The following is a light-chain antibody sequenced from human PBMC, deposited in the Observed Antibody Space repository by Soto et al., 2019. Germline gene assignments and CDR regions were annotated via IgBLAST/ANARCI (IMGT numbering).Light chain of an antibody. CDR2: ADN. J-gene: IGLJ2*01. V-gene: IGLV1-40*01. Sequence: QSVLTQPPSVSGAPGQRVTISCTGTTSNIGAGYDVHWYQQLPGTAPKLLIYADNNRPSGVPDRFSDSTSCTSASLAITGLQAEDEADYYCQSYDSSLSGYVFGGGTKLTVL. CDR1: TSNIGAGYD. CDR3: QSYDSSLSGYV.